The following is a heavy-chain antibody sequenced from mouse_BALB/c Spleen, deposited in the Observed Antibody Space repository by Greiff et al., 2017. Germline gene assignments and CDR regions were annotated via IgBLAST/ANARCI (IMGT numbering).Heavy chain of an antibody. CDR3: TREGYDGYYVGSYYAMDY. D-gene: IGHD2-3*01. CDR1: GYTFTSYW. Sequence: LQQPGSELVRPGASVKLSCKASGYTFTSYWMHWVKQRHGQGLEWIGNIYPGSGSTNYDEKFKSKGTLTVDTSSSTAYMHLSSLTSEDSAVYYCTREGYDGYYVGSYYAMDYWGQGTSVTVSS. J-gene: IGHJ4*01. V-gene: IGHV1S22*01. CDR2: IYPGSGST.